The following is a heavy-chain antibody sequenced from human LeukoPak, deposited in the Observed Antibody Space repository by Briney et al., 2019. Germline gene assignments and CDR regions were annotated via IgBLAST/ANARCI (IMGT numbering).Heavy chain of an antibody. CDR1: GYTFTSYA. V-gene: IGHV1-3*01. CDR2: TNAGNGNT. D-gene: IGHD3-3*01. Sequence: GASVKVSCKASGYTFTSYAMHWVRQAPGQRLEWMGWTNAGNGNTKYSQKFQGRVTITRDTSASTAYMELSSLRSEDTAVYYCARDLREADFWSGYYATYYYYGMDVWGQGTTVTVSS. CDR3: ARDLREADFWSGYYATYYYYGMDV. J-gene: IGHJ6*02.